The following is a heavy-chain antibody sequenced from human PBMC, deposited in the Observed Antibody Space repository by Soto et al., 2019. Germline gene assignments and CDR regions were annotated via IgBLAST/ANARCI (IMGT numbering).Heavy chain of an antibody. CDR2: ISGSGSST. D-gene: IGHD6-6*01. CDR3: AKDASTSTSWLDY. CDR1: GFTFSSYA. Sequence: GGSLRLSCAASGFTFSSYAMSWVRQAPGKGMEWVSAISGSGSSTYYADSVKGRFTISRDNSKNTLNLQMYSLTAEDTSVYSFAKDASTSTSWLDYWGQGTLVTVSS. J-gene: IGHJ4*02. V-gene: IGHV3-23*01.